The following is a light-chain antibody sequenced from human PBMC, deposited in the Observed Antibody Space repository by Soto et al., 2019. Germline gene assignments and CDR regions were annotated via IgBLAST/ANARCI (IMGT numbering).Light chain of an antibody. J-gene: IGLJ1*01. Sequence: QSVLTQPASVSGSPGQSITISCTGTSSDVGGYNYVSCYQQHPGNSPKLLFYVFIIRPSWFFIHFSGSKSGNTASLTFSGLQAEDEADYYCSSYTSSTYVFGTGTKVTVL. CDR3: SSYTSSTYV. CDR1: SSDVGGYNY. CDR2: VFI. V-gene: IGLV2-14*01.